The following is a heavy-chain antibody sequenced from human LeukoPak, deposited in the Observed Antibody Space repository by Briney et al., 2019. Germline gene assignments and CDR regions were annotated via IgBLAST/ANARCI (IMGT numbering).Heavy chain of an antibody. CDR1: GFTFSDYY. V-gene: IGHV3-11*01. J-gene: IGHJ4*02. CDR3: ARYRVITNDYFDY. Sequence: GGSLRLSCAASGFTFSDYYMSWIRQAPGKGLEWISYISNSGNTIKEADSVKGRFTISRDNAQNSLYLHMKSLRAEDTAVYYCARYRVITNDYFDYWGPGNPGQRLL. D-gene: IGHD2-21*01. CDR2: ISNSGNTI.